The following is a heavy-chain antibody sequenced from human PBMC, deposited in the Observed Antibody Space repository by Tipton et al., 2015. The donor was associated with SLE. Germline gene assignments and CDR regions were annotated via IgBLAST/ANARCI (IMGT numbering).Heavy chain of an antibody. V-gene: IGHV3-48*01. D-gene: IGHD7-27*01. Sequence: SLRLSCAASGFTFSSYSMNWVRQAPGKGLEWVSYISSSSRTIYYADSVKGRFTISRDNAKNSLYLQMNSLGAEDTAVYYCASNWGSNWYFDLWGCGTLVTGTS. CDR3: ASNWGSNWYFDL. J-gene: IGHJ2*01. CDR1: GFTFSSYS. CDR2: ISSSSRTI.